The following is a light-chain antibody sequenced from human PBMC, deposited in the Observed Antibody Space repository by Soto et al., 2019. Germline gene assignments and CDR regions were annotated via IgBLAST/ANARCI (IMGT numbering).Light chain of an antibody. CDR2: AVS. CDR3: CSYASLSTVV. J-gene: IGLJ2*01. CDR1: SSDVGGYNH. Sequence: QSVLTKPASVSGYPGQSITNSCTGTSSDVGGYNHVSWYQHSPGKAPKLILFAVSDRPSGVSHRFSGSKSGNTASLTISGLQAEDEADYYCCSYASLSTVVFGGGTKLTVL. V-gene: IGLV2-14*01.